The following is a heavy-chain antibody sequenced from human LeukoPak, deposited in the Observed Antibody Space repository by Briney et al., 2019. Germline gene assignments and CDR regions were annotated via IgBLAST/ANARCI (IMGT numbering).Heavy chain of an antibody. CDR1: GGSISSSSYY. CDR2: IYYSGST. D-gene: IGHD6-13*01. CDR3: ARQGYGDSSSWFYFDY. Sequence: PSETLSLTCTVPGGSISSSSYYWGWIRQPPGKGLEWIGSIYYSGSTYYNPSLKSRVTISVDTSKNQFSLKLSSVTAADTAVYYCARQGYGDSSSWFYFDYWGQGTLVTVSS. V-gene: IGHV4-39*01. J-gene: IGHJ4*02.